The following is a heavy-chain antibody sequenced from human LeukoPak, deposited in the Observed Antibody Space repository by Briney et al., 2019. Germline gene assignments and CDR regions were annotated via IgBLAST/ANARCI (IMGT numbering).Heavy chain of an antibody. J-gene: IGHJ5*02. CDR3: AKAFFDISWNWFAP. V-gene: IGHV3-30*18. CDR1: GFTFNTFA. Sequence: GRSLRLSCAASGFTFNTFAMHWVRQGPGKGLEWVALISYGGNNIFYTDSVKGRFTISRDNSKNTLYLQMSSLRVEDTAIYYCAKAFFDISWNWFAPWGQGTLVTVSS. CDR2: ISYGGNNI. D-gene: IGHD3-9*01.